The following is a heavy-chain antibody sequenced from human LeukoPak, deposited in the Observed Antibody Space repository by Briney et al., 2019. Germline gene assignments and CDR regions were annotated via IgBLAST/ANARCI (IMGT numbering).Heavy chain of an antibody. D-gene: IGHD3-3*01. Sequence: ASVKVSCKASGYTFTDCYLNWVRQAPGQGLEWMGWISAYNGNTNYAQKLQGRVTMTTDTSTSTAYMELRSLRSDDTAVYYCARVPYYDFWSGFYGMDVWGQGTTATVSS. CDR2: ISAYNGNT. V-gene: IGHV1-18*04. J-gene: IGHJ6*02. CDR3: ARVPYYDFWSGFYGMDV. CDR1: GYTFTDCY.